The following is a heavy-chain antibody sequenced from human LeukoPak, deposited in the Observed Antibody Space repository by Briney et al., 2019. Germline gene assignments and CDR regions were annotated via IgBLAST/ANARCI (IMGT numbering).Heavy chain of an antibody. J-gene: IGHJ5*02. V-gene: IGHV4-39*01. CDR2: IYYSGST. Sequence: PSETLSLTCTVSGGSISSSSYYWGWIRQPPGKGLEWIGSIYYSGSTYYNPSLKSRATISVDTSKNQFSLKLSSVTAADTAVYYCARRRITIFGVLVHWFDPWGQGTLVTVSS. CDR1: GGSISSSSYY. D-gene: IGHD3-3*01. CDR3: ARRRITIFGVLVHWFDP.